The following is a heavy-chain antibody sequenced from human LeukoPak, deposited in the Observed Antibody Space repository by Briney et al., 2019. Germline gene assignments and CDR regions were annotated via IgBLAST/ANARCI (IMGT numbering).Heavy chain of an antibody. V-gene: IGHV4-34*01. CDR2: INHSGST. CDR3: ARAIYYYMDV. Sequence: SETLSLTCAVYGGSFSGYYWSWIRQPPGKGLEWIGEINHSGSTNYNPSLKSRVTISVDTSKNQFSLKLSSVTAADTAVYYCARAIYYYMDVWGKGTTVTISS. J-gene: IGHJ6*03. CDR1: GGSFSGYY.